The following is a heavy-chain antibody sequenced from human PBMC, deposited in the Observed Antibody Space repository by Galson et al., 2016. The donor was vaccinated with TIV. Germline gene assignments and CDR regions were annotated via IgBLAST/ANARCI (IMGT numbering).Heavy chain of an antibody. Sequence: SETLSLTCAVSGYSITSGYYWGWIRQPPGKGLEWIGSIYYSGNIYSNPSLKSRLTISLDTSQNHISLRLTSVTAADTAIYYCMSEGRTVTMHHYFGMDVWGQGTTVVVSS. CDR3: MSEGRTVTMHHYFGMDV. D-gene: IGHD4/OR15-4a*01. CDR2: IYYSGNI. CDR1: GYSITSGYY. V-gene: IGHV4-38-2*01. J-gene: IGHJ6*02.